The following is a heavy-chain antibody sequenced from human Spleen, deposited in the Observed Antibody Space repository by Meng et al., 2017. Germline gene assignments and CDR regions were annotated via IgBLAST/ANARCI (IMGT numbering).Heavy chain of an antibody. D-gene: IGHD2-2*01. V-gene: IGHV7-4-1*02. Sequence: QVQLVQSWSGVKKPWASVKVSCKASGYTFTHYAINWLRQAPGQGLEWMGWIDTNTGNPTYAQGFTGRFVFSLDTSVSTAYLQISSLKADDTAVYYCTRDGYSDCSSTSCFDYWGQGTLVTVSS. J-gene: IGHJ4*02. CDR3: TRDGYSDCSSTSCFDY. CDR2: IDTNTGNP. CDR1: GYTFTHYA.